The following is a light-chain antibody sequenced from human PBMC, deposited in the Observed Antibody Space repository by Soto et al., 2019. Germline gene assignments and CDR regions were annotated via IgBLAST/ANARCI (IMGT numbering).Light chain of an antibody. V-gene: IGKV3-20*01. CDR1: QTVSTSY. Sequence: EFQLTQSPGTPSLSPGERATLSCRASQTVSTSYVAWYQQKFGQAPRLLIYDAFSKSTGILDRFSASGSGTDFRPTDRTRAPEDYAVYYSAADRTFGQGTRLEI. CDR2: DAF. J-gene: IGKJ5*01. CDR3: AADRT.